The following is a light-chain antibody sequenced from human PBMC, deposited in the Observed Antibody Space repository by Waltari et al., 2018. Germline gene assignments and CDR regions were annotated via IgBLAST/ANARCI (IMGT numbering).Light chain of an antibody. CDR2: EGS. CDR1: SSDVGSYNL. J-gene: IGLJ1*01. Sequence: QSALTQPASVSGSPGQSITISCTGTSSDVGSYNLVSWYHQHPGKAPKLLVYEGSKRPSGVSNRFSGSKSGNTASLTISGLQAEDEADYYCFSYAGSSTYVFGTGTKVTVL. V-gene: IGLV2-23*01. CDR3: FSYAGSSTYV.